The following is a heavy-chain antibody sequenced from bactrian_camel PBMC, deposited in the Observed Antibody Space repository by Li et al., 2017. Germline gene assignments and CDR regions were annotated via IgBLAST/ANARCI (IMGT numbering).Heavy chain of an antibody. CDR3: EARSFCYGVNWYGNY. D-gene: IGHD1*01. CDR1: RVNSYC. V-gene: IGHV3S1*01. J-gene: IGHJ4*01. CDR2: IDNDSITT. Sequence: HVQLVESGGGSVQVGGSLTLSCQFSRVNSYCLGWFRQTPGKEREGVAAIDNDSITTVYADSVKGRFTISKENAKYTLYLQMNELKAEDTAIYYCEARSFCYGVNWYGNYKGQGTQVTVS.